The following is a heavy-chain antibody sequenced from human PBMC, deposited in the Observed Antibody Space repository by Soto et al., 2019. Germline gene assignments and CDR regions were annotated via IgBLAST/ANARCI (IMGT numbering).Heavy chain of an antibody. CDR1: GFTFSSYA. D-gene: IGHD6-13*01. CDR2: ISYDGSNK. V-gene: IGHV3-30-3*01. CDR3: ARDRIAAAGYYFDY. J-gene: IGHJ4*02. Sequence: PGGSLRLSCAASGFTFSSYAMHWVRQAPGKGLEWVAVISYDGSNKYYADSVKGRFTISRDNSKNTLYLQMNSLRAEDTAVYYCARDRIAAAGYYFDYWGQGTLVTVS.